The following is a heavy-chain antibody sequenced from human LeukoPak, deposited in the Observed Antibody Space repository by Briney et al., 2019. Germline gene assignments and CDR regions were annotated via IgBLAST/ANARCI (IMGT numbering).Heavy chain of an antibody. CDR1: GFTFSSYG. V-gene: IGHV3-30*18. J-gene: IGHJ3*02. D-gene: IGHD2-15*01. CDR2: ISYDGSNK. CDR3: AKDGGSRYPSAFDI. Sequence: GGSLRLSCAASGFTFSSYGMHWVRQAPGKGLEWVAVISYDGSNKYYADSVKGRFTISRDNSKNTLYLQMNSLRAEDTAVYYCAKDGGSRYPSAFDIWGQGTMVTVSS.